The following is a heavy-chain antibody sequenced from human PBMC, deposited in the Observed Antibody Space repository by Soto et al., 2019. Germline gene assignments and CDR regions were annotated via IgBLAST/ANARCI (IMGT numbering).Heavy chain of an antibody. CDR3: AGGPYGDYGLGY. D-gene: IGHD4-17*01. Sequence: QVQLVQSRPEVKKPGASVKVSCKASGSTFINYGISWVRQAPGQGLEWMGWISTYNGNTNYAHKLQGRVTVTTDTSTSTAYMELGSLRSDDTAVYYCAGGPYGDYGLGYWGQGTLVSVSS. CDR1: GSTFINYG. CDR2: ISTYNGNT. V-gene: IGHV1-18*01. J-gene: IGHJ4*02.